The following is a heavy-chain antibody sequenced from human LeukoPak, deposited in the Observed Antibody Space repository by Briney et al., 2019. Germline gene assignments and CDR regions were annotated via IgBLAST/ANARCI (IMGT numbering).Heavy chain of an antibody. CDR3: AITAGRSDYYYYYMDV. D-gene: IGHD3-3*01. V-gene: IGHV1-2*02. Sequence: ASVKVSCTASGYTFTGYYMHWVRQAPGQGLEWMGWINPNSGGTNYAQKFQGRVTMTRDTSTSTVYMELSSLRSEDTAVYYCAITAGRSDYYYYYMDVWGKGTTVTVSS. CDR1: GYTFTGYY. CDR2: INPNSGGT. J-gene: IGHJ6*03.